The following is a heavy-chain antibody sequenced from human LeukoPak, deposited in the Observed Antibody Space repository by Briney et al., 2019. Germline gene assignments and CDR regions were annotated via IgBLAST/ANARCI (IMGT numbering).Heavy chain of an antibody. CDR1: GFTFSNYA. J-gene: IGHJ4*02. D-gene: IGHD6-6*01. V-gene: IGHV3-23*01. CDR3: AKETSSSFDY. Sequence: GGSLRLSCAASGFTFSNYAMSWVRQAPGKGLEWVSAISGSGGSTNYADSVKGRFTISRDDSKNTLYLQMNSLRAEDTAVYYCAKETSSSFDYWGQGTLVTVSS. CDR2: ISGSGGST.